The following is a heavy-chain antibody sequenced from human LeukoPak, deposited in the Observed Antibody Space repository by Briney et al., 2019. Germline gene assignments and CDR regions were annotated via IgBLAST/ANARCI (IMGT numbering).Heavy chain of an antibody. CDR3: ATVRDYSNSPPDY. CDR2: ISYDGSNK. J-gene: IGHJ4*02. V-gene: IGHV3-30*03. CDR1: GFTFSSYG. Sequence: GGSLRLSCAASGFTFSSYGMHWVRQAPGKGLEWVAVISYDGSNKYYADSVKGRFTISRDNSKNTLSLQMNSLRVEDTAVYHCATVRDYSNSPPDYWGQGTLVTVSS. D-gene: IGHD4-11*01.